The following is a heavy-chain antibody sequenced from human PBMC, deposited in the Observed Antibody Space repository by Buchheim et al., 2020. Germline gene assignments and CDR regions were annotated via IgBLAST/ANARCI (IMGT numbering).Heavy chain of an antibody. CDR2: IYTSGST. V-gene: IGHV4-61*02. D-gene: IGHD2-2*01. Sequence: QVQLQESGPGLVKPSQTLSLTCTVSGGSISSGSYHWSWIRQPAGKGLEWIGRIYTSGSTNYNPSLKSRVTIQVDTSKNQVSLKLSSVTAADTAVYYCARGAVVPAAMGDYYYGMDVWGQGTT. CDR1: GGSISSGSYH. J-gene: IGHJ6*02. CDR3: ARGAVVPAAMGDYYYGMDV.